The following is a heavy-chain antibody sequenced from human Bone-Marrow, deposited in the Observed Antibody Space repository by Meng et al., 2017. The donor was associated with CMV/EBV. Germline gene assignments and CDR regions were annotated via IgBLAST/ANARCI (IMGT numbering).Heavy chain of an antibody. Sequence: GESLKISCAASGFTFSSYAMSWVRQAPGKGLEWVSAISSSGGSTYYADSVKGRFTISRDNSKNTLYLQMNSLRAEDTAVYYCAKDFTTDYDFWSGYYPYYYYGMDVWGQGTTVTVSS. CDR3: AKDFTTDYDFWSGYYPYYYYGMDV. CDR2: ISSSGGST. D-gene: IGHD3-3*01. CDR1: GFTFSSYA. V-gene: IGHV3-23*01. J-gene: IGHJ6*02.